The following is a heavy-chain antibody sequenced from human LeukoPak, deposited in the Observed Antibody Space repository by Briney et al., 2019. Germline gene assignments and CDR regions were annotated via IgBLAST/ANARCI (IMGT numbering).Heavy chain of an antibody. CDR1: GFTLNTYS. J-gene: IGHJ4*02. CDR3: TRVGYIDEGIDY. V-gene: IGHV3-21*06. D-gene: IGHD5-24*01. Sequence: PGGSLRLSCAASGFTLNTYSMNWVRQAPGKGLEWVSSISSTGGDMYYVDSVKGRFTISRDNAKNSLYLQMNSLRAEDTAIYYCTRVGYIDEGIDYWGQGTLVTVSS. CDR2: ISSTGGDM.